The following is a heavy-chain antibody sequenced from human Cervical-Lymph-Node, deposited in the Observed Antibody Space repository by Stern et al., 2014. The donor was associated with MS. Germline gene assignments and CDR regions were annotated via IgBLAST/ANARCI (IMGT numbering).Heavy chain of an antibody. V-gene: IGHV3-23*04. J-gene: IGHJ4*02. CDR2: ISGSGGGK. Sequence: VQLVESGGGLVQPGGSLRLSCAASGFTFSSYGMGGVRQAPGKGLEWVSAISGSGGGKYYADSVKGRFTISRTNSKKRLYLQMNSLRAEDASVYYCAKSTVTSLSDYWGQGTLVTVSS. CDR1: GFTFSSYG. D-gene: IGHD4-17*01. CDR3: AKSTVTSLSDY.